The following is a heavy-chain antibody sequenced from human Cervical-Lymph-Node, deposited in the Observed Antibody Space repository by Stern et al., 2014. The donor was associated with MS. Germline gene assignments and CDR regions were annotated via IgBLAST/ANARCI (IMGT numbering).Heavy chain of an antibody. Sequence: QMQLVQSGGGLVKPGGSQRLSCAASGFTFSDYYMSWIRQAPGKGLEWVAYISSRGTTTSYAASVRGRFTISRDNAKKLLYLQMDSLRAEDTAVFYCARGSGGNSQFDYWGQGTLVTVSS. CDR1: GFTFSDYY. J-gene: IGHJ4*02. V-gene: IGHV3-11*01. CDR3: ARGSGGNSQFDY. CDR2: ISSRGTTT. D-gene: IGHD3-10*01.